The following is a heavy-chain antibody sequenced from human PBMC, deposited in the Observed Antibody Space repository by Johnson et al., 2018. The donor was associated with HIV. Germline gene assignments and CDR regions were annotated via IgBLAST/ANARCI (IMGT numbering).Heavy chain of an antibody. Sequence: QVQLVESGGGVVRPGGSLRLSCAAAGFTFDDYGMSWVRQAPGKGLEWVAVISYDGSNKYYADSVKGRFTISRDNSKNTLHLQMNSLRAADTAVYYCAKVMTASSVTSFGGVIDASDIWGQGTMVTVS. CDR2: ISYDGSNK. J-gene: IGHJ3*02. D-gene: IGHD3-16*01. V-gene: IGHV3-30*18. CDR1: GFTFDDYG. CDR3: AKVMTASSVTSFGGVIDASDI.